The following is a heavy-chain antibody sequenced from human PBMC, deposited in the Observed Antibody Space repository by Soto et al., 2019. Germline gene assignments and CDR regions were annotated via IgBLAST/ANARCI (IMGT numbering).Heavy chain of an antibody. CDR1: GDSVSSNSAA. V-gene: IGHV6-1*01. J-gene: IGHJ6*02. D-gene: IGHD3-16*02. CDR3: ASASYQLLTFGFSFLRCRYYYGMDV. CDR2: TYYRSKWYN. Sequence: SQTLSLTCAISGDSVSSNSAAWNWIRQSPSRGLEWLGRTYYRSKWYNDYTVSVKSRITINPDTSKNQFSLQLNSVTPEKTAMYYCASASYQLLTFGFSFLRCRYYYGMDVWGQVATVTVSS.